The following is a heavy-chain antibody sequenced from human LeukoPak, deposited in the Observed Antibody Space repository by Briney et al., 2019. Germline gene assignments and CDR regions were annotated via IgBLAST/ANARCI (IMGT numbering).Heavy chain of an antibody. D-gene: IGHD3-22*01. V-gene: IGHV3-30*03. CDR3: ARDQYYYDSSGTPNAFDI. CDR1: GFTFSNCG. J-gene: IGHJ3*02. Sequence: PGGSLRLSCATSGFTFSNCGMSWVRQAPGKGLEWVAVISYDGSNKYYADSVKGRFTISRDNSKNTLYLQMNSLRAEDTAVYYCARDQYYYDSSGTPNAFDIWGQGTMVTVSS. CDR2: ISYDGSNK.